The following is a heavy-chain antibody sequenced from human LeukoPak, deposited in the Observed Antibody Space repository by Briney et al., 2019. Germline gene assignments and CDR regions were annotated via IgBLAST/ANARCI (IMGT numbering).Heavy chain of an antibody. CDR2: IRSKANSYAT. Sequence: GRSLKLSCAASGFTFSGSAMHWVRQASGKGLEWVGRIRSKANSYATAYAASVKGRFTISRDDSKNTAYLQMNSLKTEDTAVYYCKVTYYDILTGAFDIWGQGTMVTVSS. D-gene: IGHD3-9*01. V-gene: IGHV3-73*01. CDR3: KVTYYDILTGAFDI. J-gene: IGHJ3*02. CDR1: GFTFSGSA.